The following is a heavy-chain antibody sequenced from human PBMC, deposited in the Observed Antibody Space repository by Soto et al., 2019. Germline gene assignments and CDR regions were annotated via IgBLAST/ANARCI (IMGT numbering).Heavy chain of an antibody. Sequence: SVKVSCKASGFTFTSSAMLWVRQARGQRLEWTGWIVVGSGNTNYAQKFQERVTITRDMSTSTAYMELSSLRSEDTAVYYCAAYPSGSPMDVWGQGTTVTLSS. J-gene: IGHJ6*02. CDR3: AAYPSGSPMDV. CDR2: IVVGSGNT. CDR1: GFTFTSSA. D-gene: IGHD1-26*01. V-gene: IGHV1-58*02.